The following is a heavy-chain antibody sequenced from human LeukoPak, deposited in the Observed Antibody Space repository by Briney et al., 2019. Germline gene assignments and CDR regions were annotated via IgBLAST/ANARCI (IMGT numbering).Heavy chain of an antibody. CDR1: GYTFTNYY. CDR3: AREGSIVVTYWFDP. V-gene: IGHV1-46*01. J-gene: IGHJ5*02. D-gene: IGHD3-22*01. Sequence: ASVKVSCKASGYTFTNYYIHWVRQAPGQGLEWMGIINPSGGSTSYAQKFQGRVTMIRDTSTSTVYMELSSLRSEDTAVYYCAREGSIVVTYWFDPWGQGTLVTVSS. CDR2: INPSGGST.